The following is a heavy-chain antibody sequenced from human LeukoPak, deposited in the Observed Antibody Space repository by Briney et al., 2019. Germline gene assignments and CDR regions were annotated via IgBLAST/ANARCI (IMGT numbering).Heavy chain of an antibody. CDR3: TTDLRYYDILTGYRTPLNYYYYGMDV. CDR2: FKTKTHGGTT. CDR1: GFTSTNVW. Sequence: GGSLSLSCAPSGFTSTNVWVSWVRQPAGKGREWVSRFKTKTHGGTTDYAAAVQGRFTISVDDSKNTLYLQMNSLKTEDTAVYYCTTDLRYYDILTGYRTPLNYYYYGMDVWGQGTTVTVSS. J-gene: IGHJ6*02. D-gene: IGHD3-9*01. V-gene: IGHV3-15*01.